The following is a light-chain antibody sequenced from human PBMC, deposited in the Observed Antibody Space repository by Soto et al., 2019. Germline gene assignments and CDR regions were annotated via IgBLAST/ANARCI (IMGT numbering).Light chain of an antibody. J-gene: IGKJ4*01. CDR1: QSISSY. CDR2: VGS. V-gene: IGKV1-39*01. CDR3: QQTYTAPFT. Sequence: DIQMTQSPSSLSASVGDRVTITCRASQSISSYLSWYQQKPGKAPKRLIYVGSTLQSGVPSRFSGSGSGTDFTLTISSLQPEEFATCCCQQTYTAPFTFGGGTKVDVK.